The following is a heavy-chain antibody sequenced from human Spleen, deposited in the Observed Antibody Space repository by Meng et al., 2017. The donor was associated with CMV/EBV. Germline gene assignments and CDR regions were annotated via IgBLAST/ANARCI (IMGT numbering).Heavy chain of an antibody. D-gene: IGHD6-19*01. V-gene: IGHV3-21*01. Sequence: GESLKISCAASGCTFSSYSMNWVRQAPGKGVEWVSSISSSGTYIYYPDSVKGRFTISRDNAKNSLYLQMNRLRAEDTAVYYCARDFGRASGIAVAGSYYGMDVWGQGTTVTVSS. CDR1: GCTFSSYS. CDR3: ARDFGRASGIAVAGSYYGMDV. CDR2: ISSSGTYI. J-gene: IGHJ6*02.